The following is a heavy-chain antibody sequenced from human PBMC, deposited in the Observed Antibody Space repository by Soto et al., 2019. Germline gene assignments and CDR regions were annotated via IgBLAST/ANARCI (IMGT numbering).Heavy chain of an antibody. Sequence: PGGSLRLACAASGFTLSSYSMTWVRQAPGKGLEWVSQISASGDTIHYADSVRGRFTVSRRNAESSLYLQMNSLRDEDTAVYFCARDARPDWNYVVYWGQGTLVTVSS. CDR1: GFTLSSYS. CDR3: ARDARPDWNYVVY. CDR2: ISASGDTI. V-gene: IGHV3-48*02. D-gene: IGHD3-9*01. J-gene: IGHJ4*02.